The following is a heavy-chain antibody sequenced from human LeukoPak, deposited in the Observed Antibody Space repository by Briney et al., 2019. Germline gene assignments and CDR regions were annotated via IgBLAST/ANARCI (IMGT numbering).Heavy chain of an antibody. Sequence: GGSLRLSCAASGFTFSSYAMSWVRQAPGKGLEWVSAISGSGGSTYYADSVKGRFTISRDNSKNTLYLQMNSLRAEDTAVYYCAKGGFGWFGEFTGYYYYYMDVWGKGTTVTVSS. CDR1: GFTFSSYA. V-gene: IGHV3-23*01. J-gene: IGHJ6*03. CDR2: ISGSGGST. D-gene: IGHD3-10*01. CDR3: AKGGFGWFGEFTGYYYYYMDV.